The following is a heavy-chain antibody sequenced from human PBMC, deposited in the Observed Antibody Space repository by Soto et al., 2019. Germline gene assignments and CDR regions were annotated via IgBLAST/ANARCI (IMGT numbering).Heavy chain of an antibody. Sequence: EVHLLESGGGLVHPGESLRLSCGASGFTFSNCVMTWVRQAPGKGLEWVSCITDSGTGTYYADSVKGRFTIARDNSKNTRYLQMNNLRAEDTGVYYCAKGLINGRWYAEDWGQGTLVTVSS. CDR2: ITDSGTGT. J-gene: IGHJ4*02. CDR3: AKGLINGRWYAED. V-gene: IGHV3-23*01. D-gene: IGHD6-13*01. CDR1: GFTFSNCV.